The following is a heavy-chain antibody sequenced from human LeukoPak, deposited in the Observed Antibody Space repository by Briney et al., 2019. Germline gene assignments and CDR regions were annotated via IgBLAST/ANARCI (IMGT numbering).Heavy chain of an antibody. CDR1: GFTFSSYA. D-gene: IGHD3-22*01. Sequence: GGSLRPSCAASGFTFSSYAMSWVRQAPGKGLEGVSAISGSGGSTYYADSVKGRFTISRDNSKNTLYLQMNSLRAEDTAVYYCAKEMRYYDSSGYSQYYFDYWGQGTLVTVSS. CDR3: AKEMRYYDSSGYSQYYFDY. V-gene: IGHV3-23*01. CDR2: ISGSGGST. J-gene: IGHJ4*02.